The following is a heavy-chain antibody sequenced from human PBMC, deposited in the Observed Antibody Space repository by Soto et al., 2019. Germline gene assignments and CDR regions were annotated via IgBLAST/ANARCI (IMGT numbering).Heavy chain of an antibody. D-gene: IGHD6-19*01. Sequence: QVQLVQSGAEVKKPGASVKVSCKASGYTFTTYGITWVRQAPGQGLEWMGWISAYNGNTNYAQKLQGRVTMTTDTATRTAYMELRSLRSDDTGVYYCARDRRQWLSKGEFDPWGQGTLVTVSS. V-gene: IGHV1-18*01. CDR1: GYTFTTYG. CDR3: ARDRRQWLSKGEFDP. CDR2: ISAYNGNT. J-gene: IGHJ5*02.